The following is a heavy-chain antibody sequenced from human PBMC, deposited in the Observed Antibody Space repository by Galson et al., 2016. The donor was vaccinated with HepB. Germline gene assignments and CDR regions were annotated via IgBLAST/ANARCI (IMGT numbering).Heavy chain of an antibody. D-gene: IGHD3-10*01. V-gene: IGHV3-23*01. CDR1: GFTFNAYA. J-gene: IGHJ2*01. Sequence: SLRLSCAASGFTFNAYAMIWVRQAPGKGLEWVSSIFGSGSGKYYADSVKGRFTVSRDNSKNMVYLQMHGLRAEGTAVYYCAKPAGSGPGIYWYFDLWGRGTPVPV. CDR3: AKPAGSGPGIYWYFDL. CDR2: IFGSGSGK.